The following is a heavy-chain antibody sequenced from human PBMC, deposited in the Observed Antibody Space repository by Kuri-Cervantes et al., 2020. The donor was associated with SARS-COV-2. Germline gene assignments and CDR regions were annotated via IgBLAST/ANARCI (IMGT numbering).Heavy chain of an antibody. CDR2: IYYSGST. J-gene: IGHJ5*02. CDR3: ARVVRGWYPQGRKGDWFDP. D-gene: IGHD2-15*01. Sequence: GSLRLSCTVSGGSISSYYWGWIRQPPGKGLEWIGSIYYSGSTYYNPSLKSRVTISVDTSKNQFSLKLSSVTAADTAVYYCARVVRGWYPQGRKGDWFDPWGQGTLVTVSS. CDR1: GGSISSYY. V-gene: IGHV4-39*07.